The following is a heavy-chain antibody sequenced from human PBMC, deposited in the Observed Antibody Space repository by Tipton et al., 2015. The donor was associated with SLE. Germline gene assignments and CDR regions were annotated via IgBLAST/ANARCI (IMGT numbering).Heavy chain of an antibody. Sequence: GLVKPSETLSLTCTVSGGSISSHYWSWIRQPPGKGLEWIGYIYYSGSTNYNPSLKSRVTISVDTSKNQFSLKLSSVTAADTAVYYCARGDHYGSGSPPSLWGQGTKVTVSS. CDR2: IYYSGST. V-gene: IGHV4-59*11. CDR3: ARGDHYGSGSPPSL. CDR1: GGSISSHY. J-gene: IGHJ3*01. D-gene: IGHD3-10*01.